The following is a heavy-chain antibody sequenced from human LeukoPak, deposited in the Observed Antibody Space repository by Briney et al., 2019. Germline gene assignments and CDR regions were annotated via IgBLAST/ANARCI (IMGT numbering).Heavy chain of an antibody. CDR2: INHSGST. CDR3: ARGRRYSYGRSRFDY. Sequence: PSETLSLTCAVYGGSFSGYYWSWIRQPPGKGLEWIGEINHSGSTNYNPSLKGRVTISVDTSKNQFSLKLSSVTAADTAVYYCARGRRYSYGRSRFDYWGQGTLVTVSS. V-gene: IGHV4-34*01. CDR1: GGSFSGYY. J-gene: IGHJ4*02. D-gene: IGHD5-18*01.